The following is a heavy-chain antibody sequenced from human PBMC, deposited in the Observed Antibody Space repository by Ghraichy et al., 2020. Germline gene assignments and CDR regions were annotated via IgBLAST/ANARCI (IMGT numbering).Heavy chain of an antibody. D-gene: IGHD4-23*01. V-gene: IGHV4-34*01. Sequence: SETLSLTCAVYGGSFSGYYWSWIRQPPGKGLEWIGEINHSGSTNYNPSLKSRVTISVDTSKNQFSLKLSSVTAADTAVYYCARGNFESATTVVTPFSYWGQGTLVTVSS. CDR2: INHSGST. CDR3: ARGNFESATTVVTPFSY. CDR1: GGSFSGYY. J-gene: IGHJ4*02.